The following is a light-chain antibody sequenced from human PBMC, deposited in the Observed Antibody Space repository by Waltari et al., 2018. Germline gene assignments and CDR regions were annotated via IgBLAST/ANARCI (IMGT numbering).Light chain of an antibody. CDR1: SRDVGSYDY. CDR3: SSHTSNNVVV. J-gene: IGLJ2*01. Sequence: QSALTQPASVSGSPGPSITISCTGTSRDVGSYDYVSWYQQHPGKAPKVMIYDVSNRPSGVSNRFSGSKSGNTASLTISGLQAEDEADYYCSSHTSNNVVVFGGGTKLTVL. V-gene: IGLV2-14*01. CDR2: DVS.